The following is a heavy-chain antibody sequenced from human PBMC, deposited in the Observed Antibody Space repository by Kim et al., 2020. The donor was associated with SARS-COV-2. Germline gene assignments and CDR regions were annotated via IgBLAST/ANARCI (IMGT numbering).Heavy chain of an antibody. CDR3: ARRRASGYVYY. CDR2: IYYRGST. Sequence: SETLSLTCTVSGGSISSSSYYWGWIRQPPGKGLEWIGSIYYRGSTYYNPSLKSRVTISVDTSKNQFSLKLSSVAAADTAVYYCARRRASGYVYYWGQGTLVTVSS. D-gene: IGHD2-15*01. CDR1: GGSISSSSYY. V-gene: IGHV4-39*01. J-gene: IGHJ4*02.